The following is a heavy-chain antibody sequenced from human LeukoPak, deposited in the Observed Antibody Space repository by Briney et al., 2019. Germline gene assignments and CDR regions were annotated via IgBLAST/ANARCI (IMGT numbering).Heavy chain of an antibody. Sequence: PGGSLRLSCAASGFTFSSYSMNWVRQAPGKGLEWVSYISSSSSTIYYADSVKGRFTISRDNAKNSLYLQMNSLRAEDTAVYYCARDYRVVPAAIDYWGQGTLVTVSS. CDR3: ARDYRVVPAAIDY. J-gene: IGHJ4*02. V-gene: IGHV3-48*01. CDR2: ISSSSSTI. D-gene: IGHD2-2*01. CDR1: GFTFSSYS.